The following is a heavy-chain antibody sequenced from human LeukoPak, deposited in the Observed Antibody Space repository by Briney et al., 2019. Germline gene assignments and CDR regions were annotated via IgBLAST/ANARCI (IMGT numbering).Heavy chain of an antibody. CDR2: INHSGST. D-gene: IGHD2-2*02. J-gene: IGHJ3*02. Sequence: PSETLSLTCAVYGGSFSGYYWSWICQPPGKGLEWIGEINHSGSTNYNPSLKSRVTISVDTSKNQFSLKLSSVTAADTAVYYCARGYRYCSSTSCYNRAFDIWGQGTMVTVSS. CDR3: ARGYRYCSSTSCYNRAFDI. CDR1: GGSFSGYY. V-gene: IGHV4-34*01.